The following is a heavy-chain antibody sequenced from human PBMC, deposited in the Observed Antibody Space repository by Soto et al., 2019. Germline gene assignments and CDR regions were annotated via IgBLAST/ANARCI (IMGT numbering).Heavy chain of an antibody. D-gene: IGHD2-2*01. CDR2: ISFDGTRK. CDR3: ARDTVTSLTPYQGFYYYGMDA. J-gene: IGHJ6*02. CDR1: GFPFSIYT. Sequence: GGSLRLSVTASGFPFSIYTMHWLRGPPGKGLEGVGFISFDGTRKYYADCFKGRIVISRDNSKDSLFLQMDTLRPDDRGIYYCARDTVTSLTPYQGFYYYGMDAWGQGTTVTVSS. V-gene: IGHV3-30*09.